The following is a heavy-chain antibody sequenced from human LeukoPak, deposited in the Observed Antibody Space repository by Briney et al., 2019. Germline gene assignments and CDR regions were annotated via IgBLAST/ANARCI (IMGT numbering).Heavy chain of an antibody. D-gene: IGHD4-17*01. CDR3: ARDRDYAFDY. CDR1: GFTFSDYY. Sequence: SGGSLRLSCAASGFTFSDYYMSWIRQAPGKGLEWVSYISSSGSTIYYADSVKGRFTISRDNGKNSLYLQMNSLRDEDTAVYYCARDRDYAFDYWGQGTLVTVSS. CDR2: ISSSGSTI. V-gene: IGHV3-11*04. J-gene: IGHJ4*02.